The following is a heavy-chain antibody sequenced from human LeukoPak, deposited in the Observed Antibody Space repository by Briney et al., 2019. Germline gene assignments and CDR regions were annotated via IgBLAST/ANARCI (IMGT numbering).Heavy chain of an antibody. D-gene: IGHD1-26*01. CDR2: INHSGST. V-gene: IGHV4-34*01. Sequence: SETPSLTCAVYGGSFSGYYWSWIRQPPGKGLEWIGEINHSGSTNYNPSLKSRVTISVDTSKNQFSLKLSSVTAADTAVYYCARLSGGSYYYYYYGMDVWGQGTTVTVSS. CDR3: ARLSGGSYYYYYYGMDV. CDR1: GGSFSGYY. J-gene: IGHJ6*02.